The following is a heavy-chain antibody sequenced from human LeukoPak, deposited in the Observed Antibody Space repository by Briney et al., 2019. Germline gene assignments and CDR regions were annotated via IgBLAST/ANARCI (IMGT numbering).Heavy chain of an antibody. V-gene: IGHV4-59*01. CDR1: GGSISSYY. D-gene: IGHD3-3*02. Sequence: XXSXXCTVSGGSISSYYXXWIRQPPGKXLEXIGYIYYSGSTNYNPSLKSRVTISVDTSKNQFSLKLSSVTAADTAVYYCARAAITISYGMDVWGQGTTVTVSS. CDR2: IYYSGST. CDR3: ARAAITISYGMDV. J-gene: IGHJ6*02.